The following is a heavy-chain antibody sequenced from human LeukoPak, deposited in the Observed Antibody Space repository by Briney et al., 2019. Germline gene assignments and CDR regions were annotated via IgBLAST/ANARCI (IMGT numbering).Heavy chain of an antibody. D-gene: IGHD3-10*01. V-gene: IGHV4-34*01. CDR1: GGSFSGYY. Sequence: PSETLSLTCAVYGGSFSGYYWSWIRQPPGKGLEWIGEINHSGSTNYNPSLKSRVTISVDTSKNQFSLKLSSVTAADTAVYYCGEVSVRGVIWRDYWGQGTLVTVSS. J-gene: IGHJ4*02. CDR3: GEVSVRGVIWRDY. CDR2: INHSGST.